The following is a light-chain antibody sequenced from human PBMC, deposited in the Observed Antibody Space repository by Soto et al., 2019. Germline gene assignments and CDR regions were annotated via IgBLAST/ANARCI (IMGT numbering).Light chain of an antibody. CDR3: QQYNNWPFS. J-gene: IGKJ5*01. CDR2: GAS. CDR1: QSVSNN. V-gene: IGKV3D-15*01. Sequence: EIVLTQSPGTLSLSPGERATLSCRASQSVSNNYLAWYQQKPGQAPRLLIYGASNRATGIPDRFSGSGSGTEFTLTISSLQSEDFALYFCQQYNNWPFSFGQGTRLEIK.